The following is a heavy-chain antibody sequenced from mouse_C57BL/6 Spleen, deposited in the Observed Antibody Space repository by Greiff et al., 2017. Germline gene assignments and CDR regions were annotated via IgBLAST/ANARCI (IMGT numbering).Heavy chain of an antibody. CDR1: GFTFSDYG. V-gene: IGHV5-17*01. D-gene: IGHD3-1*01. CDR2: ISSGSSTL. Sequence: EVMLVESGGGLVKPGGSLKLSCAASGFTFSDYGMHWVRQAPEKGLEWVAYISSGSSTLYYADTVKGRFTISRDNAKHTLFLQMTSLRSEDTAMYYCVPGDWYFDVWGTGTTVTVSS. CDR3: VPGDWYFDV. J-gene: IGHJ1*03.